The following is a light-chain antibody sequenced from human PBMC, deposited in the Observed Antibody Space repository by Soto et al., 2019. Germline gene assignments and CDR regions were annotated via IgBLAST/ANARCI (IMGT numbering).Light chain of an antibody. V-gene: IGKV3-20*01. CDR3: QQYGSSPWT. Sequence: EIVLTQSPGTLSLSPGERATLSCRASQSVSSSYLAWYQQKPGQAPRLLIYGASSRATGIPDRFSGSGSGTDFTHTISRLEPEDIAVYYCQQYGSSPWTFGQGTKV. CDR2: GAS. J-gene: IGKJ1*01. CDR1: QSVSSSY.